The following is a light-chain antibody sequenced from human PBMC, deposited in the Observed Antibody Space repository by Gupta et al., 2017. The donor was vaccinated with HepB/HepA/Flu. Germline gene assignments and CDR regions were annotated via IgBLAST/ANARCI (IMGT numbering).Light chain of an antibody. CDR3: ASWDDSLNGYV. J-gene: IGLJ1*01. CDR1: RSSIGSNT. V-gene: IGLV1-44*01. CDR2: NNN. Sequence: QAVLTQPPSASGTPGQRVTISCSGSRSSIGSNTVNWYQQVPGTAPKLLMHNNNQRPSGVPDRFSGSKSGTAASLAISGLQSEDETDYYCASWDDSLNGYVFGTGTKVTVL.